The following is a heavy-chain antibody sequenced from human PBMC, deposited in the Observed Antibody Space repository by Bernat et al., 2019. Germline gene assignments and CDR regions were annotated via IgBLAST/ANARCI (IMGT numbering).Heavy chain of an antibody. CDR2: ISYDGSNK. CDR3: AREEQQLILLGFDY. CDR1: GFTFSSYA. V-gene: IGHV3-30-3*01. Sequence: QVQLVESGGGVVQPGRSLRLSCAASGFTFSSYAMHWVRQAPGKGLEWVAVISYDGSNKYYADSVKGRFTISRDNSKNTLYLQMNSLRAEDTAVYYCAREEQQLILLGFDYWGQGILVTVSS. J-gene: IGHJ4*02. D-gene: IGHD6-13*01.